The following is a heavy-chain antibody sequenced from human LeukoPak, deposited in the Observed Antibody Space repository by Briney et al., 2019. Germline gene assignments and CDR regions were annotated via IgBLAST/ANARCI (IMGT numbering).Heavy chain of an antibody. D-gene: IGHD1-26*01. CDR3: AKDRFVGAIVAKMYYFDY. Sequence: PGGSLRLSCAASGFTFSSYGMHWVRQAPGKGLEWVAFIRYDGSNKYYADSVKGRFTISRDNSKNTLYLQMNSLRAEDTAVYYCAKDRFVGAIVAKMYYFDYWGQGTLVTVSS. CDR1: GFTFSSYG. CDR2: IRYDGSNK. J-gene: IGHJ4*02. V-gene: IGHV3-30*02.